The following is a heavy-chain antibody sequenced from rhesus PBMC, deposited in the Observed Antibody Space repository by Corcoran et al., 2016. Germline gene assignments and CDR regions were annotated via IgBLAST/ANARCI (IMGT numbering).Heavy chain of an antibody. Sequence: EVQLVESGGGLATPGGSLRRSGYASGFTFRDFYMPWVRQAPGAGVEWVSRISNGGGSTWYADSVKGRFTISRENAKNTLYFQRNSLRAEDTAVYYCARVNWNSRTYYFDYWGQGVLVTGSS. CDR3: ARVNWNSRTYYFDY. CDR2: ISNGGGST. CDR1: GFTFRDFY. V-gene: IGHV3-178*01. D-gene: IGHD1-26*01. J-gene: IGHJ4*01.